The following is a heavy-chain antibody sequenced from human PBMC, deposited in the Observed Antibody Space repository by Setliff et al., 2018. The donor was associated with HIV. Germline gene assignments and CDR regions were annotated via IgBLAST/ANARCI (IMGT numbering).Heavy chain of an antibody. D-gene: IGHD3-22*01. J-gene: IGHJ3*02. Sequence: PGGSLRLSCAASGFKFDDYGMSWVRQGPGKGLEWVAGISWSGSGIGYGDSVKGRFTISREDARNSGYLQMNSLRDDDTAVYFCARTAYYRDSSGYYSVAFDMWGPGTMVTVSS. CDR1: GFKFDDYG. V-gene: IGHV3-20*04. CDR3: ARTAYYRDSSGYYSVAFDM. CDR2: ISWSGSGI.